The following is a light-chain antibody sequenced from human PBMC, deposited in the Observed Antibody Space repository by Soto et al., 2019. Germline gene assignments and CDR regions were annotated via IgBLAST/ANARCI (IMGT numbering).Light chain of an antibody. CDR3: QQSYSTPLT. V-gene: IGKV1-39*01. J-gene: IGKJ4*01. CDR1: QSIGNF. CDR2: AAS. Sequence: DIQMTQSPSSLSAFVGDRVTITCRASQSIGNFLNWYQQRPGKAPELLIYAASNLQSGVPSRFSGSGSGTAFTLTISSLRPADFATYYCQQSYSTPLTFGGGTKVEIK.